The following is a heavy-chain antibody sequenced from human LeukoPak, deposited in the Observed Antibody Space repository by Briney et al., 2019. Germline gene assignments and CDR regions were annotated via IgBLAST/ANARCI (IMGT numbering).Heavy chain of an antibody. D-gene: IGHD6-13*01. V-gene: IGHV3-23*01. CDR2: IDGGGDTT. J-gene: IGHJ4*02. CDR1: GFTFRNYA. CDR3: AKVEPQYSSSWYGDC. Sequence: GGSLRLSCAASGFTFRNYAVSWVRQAPGKGLEWVSAIDGGGDTTYYADSVKGRFTISRDNSKNTLYLQMNSLRAEDTAIYYCAKVEPQYSSSWYGDCWGQGTLVTVSS.